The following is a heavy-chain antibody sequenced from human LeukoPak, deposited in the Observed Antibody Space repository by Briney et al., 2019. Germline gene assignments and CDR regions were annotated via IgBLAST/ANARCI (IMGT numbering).Heavy chain of an antibody. V-gene: IGHV3-11*01. CDR2: ISSSGSTI. D-gene: IGHD5-18*01. J-gene: IGHJ4*02. CDR1: GFTFSDYY. Sequence: GGSLRLSCAASGFTFSDYYMSWIRQAPGKGLEWVSYISSSGSTIYYADSGKGRFTISRDNAKNSLYLQMNSLRAEDTAVYYCARNSYGDPYYFDYWGQGTLVTVSS. CDR3: ARNSYGDPYYFDY.